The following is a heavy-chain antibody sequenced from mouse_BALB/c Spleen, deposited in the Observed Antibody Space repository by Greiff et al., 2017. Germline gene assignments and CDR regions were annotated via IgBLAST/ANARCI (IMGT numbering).Heavy chain of an antibody. CDR1: GYSFTGYN. CDR2: IDPYNGGT. Sequence: VQLQQSGPELGKPGASVKISCKASGYSFTGYNMYWVKQSHRKSLEWIGYIDPYNGGTSYNQKSKGKATLTVDKSSSTAYMHLNSLTSEDSAIYYCARSRYGNYNYYAMDYWGQGTSVTVSS. D-gene: IGHD2-1*01. V-gene: IGHV1S135*01. J-gene: IGHJ4*01. CDR3: ARSRYGNYNYYAMDY.